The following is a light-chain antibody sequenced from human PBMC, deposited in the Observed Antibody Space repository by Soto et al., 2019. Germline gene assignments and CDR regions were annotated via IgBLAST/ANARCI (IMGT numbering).Light chain of an antibody. CDR1: SGDVGGYNY. J-gene: IGLJ1*01. V-gene: IGLV2-14*01. CDR3: SSLTGSTPLYV. CDR2: EVR. Sequence: QSVLTQPASLSGSPGQSITISCTGTSGDVGGYNYVSWYQQHPGKAPKLMIYEVRNRPSGVSNRFSGSKSGNTASLTISGLKAEDEADYYCSSLTGSTPLYVFGAGTKVTVL.